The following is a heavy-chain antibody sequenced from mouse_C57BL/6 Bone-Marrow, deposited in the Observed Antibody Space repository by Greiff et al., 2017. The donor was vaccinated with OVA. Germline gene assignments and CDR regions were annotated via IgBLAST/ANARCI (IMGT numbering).Heavy chain of an antibody. CDR1: GYTFTSYG. CDR2: IYPRSGNT. D-gene: IGHD1-1*01. Sequence: QVQLKESGAELARPGASVKLSCKASGYTFTSYGISWVKQRTGQGLEWIGEIYPRSGNTYYNEKFKGKATLTADKSSSTAYMELRSLTSEDSAVYFCARGGYYGSSYGGGQGTSVTVSS. CDR3: ARGGYYGSSYG. J-gene: IGHJ4*01. V-gene: IGHV1-81*01.